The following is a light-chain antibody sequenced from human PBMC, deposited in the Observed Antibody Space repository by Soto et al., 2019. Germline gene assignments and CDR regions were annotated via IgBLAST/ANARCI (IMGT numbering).Light chain of an antibody. Sequence: DIQMTQSPSTLSASVGDRVTITCRASQSIGPWLAWYQLKPGKVPKLMIDKASTLQSGVPSRFSGSGSGTDFTLTISSLQADDSATYYCQQYITYLWTFGQGTRVEIK. V-gene: IGKV1-5*03. CDR3: QQYITYLWT. CDR2: KAS. J-gene: IGKJ1*01. CDR1: QSIGPW.